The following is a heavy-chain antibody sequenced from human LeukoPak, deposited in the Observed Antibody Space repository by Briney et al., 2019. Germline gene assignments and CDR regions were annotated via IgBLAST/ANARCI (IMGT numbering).Heavy chain of an antibody. CDR2: IYSGGNT. CDR1: GFSVSNNY. CDR3: ARDPSPFHS. J-gene: IGHJ4*02. V-gene: IGHV3-53*01. Sequence: GGSLRLTCAASGFSVSNNYMSWVRQAPGRGLEWVSAIYSGGNTHYADSVRGRFTISRDNSKNTLYLQMDRLSDEDTAIYYCARDPSPFHSWGQGTLVTVSS.